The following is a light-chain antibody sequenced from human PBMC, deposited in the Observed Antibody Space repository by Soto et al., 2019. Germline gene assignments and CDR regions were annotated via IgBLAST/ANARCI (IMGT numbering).Light chain of an antibody. CDR2: KTS. J-gene: IGKJ4*01. CDR1: QSISSW. CDR3: QQYKSFSLT. Sequence: DIPITQSPSTLSASVGDRVTITCRASQSISSWLAWYQQKPGKAPKLLIYKTSNLESGVPSRFSGSGSGTEFSLTISSLQPDDFATYYCQQYKSFSLTFGGGTRVEVK. V-gene: IGKV1-5*03.